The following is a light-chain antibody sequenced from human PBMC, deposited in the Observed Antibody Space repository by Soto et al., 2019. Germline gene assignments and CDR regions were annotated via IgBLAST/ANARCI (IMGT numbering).Light chain of an antibody. J-gene: IGLJ1*01. V-gene: IGLV1-40*01. CDR2: VNT. CDR3: QSYDSSLNSYV. Sequence: QSVLTQPPSVSGAPGQRVTVSCTGSSSNIGAGYDVRWYQHLPGTAPKLLIHVNTNRPSGVPDRFSGSKSGTSASLAITGLQAEDEADYYCQSYDSSLNSYVFGTGTKVTVL. CDR1: SSNIGAGYD.